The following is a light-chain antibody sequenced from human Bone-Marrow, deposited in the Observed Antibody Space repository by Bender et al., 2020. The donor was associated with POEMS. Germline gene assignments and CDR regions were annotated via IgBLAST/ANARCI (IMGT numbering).Light chain of an antibody. J-gene: IGLJ3*02. V-gene: IGLV1-51*01. CDR3: GSWDVSVDGWV. CDR1: RANIGNYF. Sequence: QSVLTQSPSVSAAPGQKVSISCSGSRANIGNYFVSWYKQLPGAAPQLLIYDNDKRPSGIPDRFSGSKSGTSATLAMTGLQTGDEADYYCGSWDVSVDGWVFGGGTKLTIL. CDR2: DND.